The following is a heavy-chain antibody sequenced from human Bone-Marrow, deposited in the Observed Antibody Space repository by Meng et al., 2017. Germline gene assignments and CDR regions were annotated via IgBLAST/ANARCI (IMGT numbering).Heavy chain of an antibody. CDR3: ARLEAHSSSWQYYYSSGMDV. V-gene: IGHV5-51*01. D-gene: IGHD6-13*01. Sequence: GESLKISCKGSGYSFTSYWIGWVRQMPGKGLEWMGVIYPGDSDTRYSPSFQGQVTISADKSISTAYLQWSSLKASDTAMYYCARLEAHSSSWQYYYSSGMDVWGQGTMVTVSS. CDR1: GYSFTSYW. J-gene: IGHJ6*02. CDR2: IYPGDSDT.